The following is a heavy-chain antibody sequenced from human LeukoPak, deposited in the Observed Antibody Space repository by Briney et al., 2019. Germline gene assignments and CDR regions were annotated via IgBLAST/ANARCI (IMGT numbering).Heavy chain of an antibody. CDR1: GFTFISYS. Sequence: GGSLRLSCAASGFTFISYSMNWVRQAPGKGLEWVSSISSSSSYIYYADSVKGRFTISRDNAKNSLYLQMNSLRAEDTAVYYCQLGYCSSTSCYPSYLGQGTLVTVSS. CDR3: QLGYCSSTSCYPSY. D-gene: IGHD2-2*01. V-gene: IGHV3-21*01. J-gene: IGHJ4*02. CDR2: ISSSSSYI.